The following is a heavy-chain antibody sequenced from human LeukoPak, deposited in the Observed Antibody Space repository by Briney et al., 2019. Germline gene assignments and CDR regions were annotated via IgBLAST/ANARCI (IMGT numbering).Heavy chain of an antibody. Sequence: ASVKVSCKASGYTFTKYHINWVRQATGQGLEWMGWINPNSGDRGYAQKFQGRVTITRDTSISTAYMELNSLRSEDTAVYFCARTTSLTASGYDYWGQGTLVTVSS. V-gene: IGHV1-8*03. CDR1: GYTFTKYH. D-gene: IGHD2-21*02. J-gene: IGHJ4*02. CDR3: ARTTSLTASGYDY. CDR2: INPNSGDR.